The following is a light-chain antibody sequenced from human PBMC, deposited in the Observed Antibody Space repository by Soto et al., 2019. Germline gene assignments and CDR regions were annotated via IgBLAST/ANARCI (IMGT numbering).Light chain of an antibody. CDR2: DAS. CDR3: QQRSNWPST. J-gene: IGKJ4*01. V-gene: IGKV3-11*01. CDR1: QSVSSY. Sequence: EIVLTQSPATLSLSPGNRATLSCRASQSVSSYLAWYQQKPGQAPRLLIYDASNRATGIPARFSGSGSGTDFTLTIPSLEPKDFAVYYCQQRSNWPSTFGGGTKVEIK.